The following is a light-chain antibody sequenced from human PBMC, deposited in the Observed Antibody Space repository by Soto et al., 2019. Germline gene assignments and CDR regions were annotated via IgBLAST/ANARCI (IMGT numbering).Light chain of an antibody. CDR3: SSYAGNNNYV. Sequence: QSVMTQPPSVSAAPGQKVTISCSGSSSNIGGNSVSWYQQLPGTAPKLLIYDVNQRPSGVPDRFSGSKSGNTASLTVSGLQAEDEADYYCSSYAGNNNYVFGTGTKLTVL. CDR2: DVN. V-gene: IGLV2-8*01. J-gene: IGLJ1*01. CDR1: SSNIGGNS.